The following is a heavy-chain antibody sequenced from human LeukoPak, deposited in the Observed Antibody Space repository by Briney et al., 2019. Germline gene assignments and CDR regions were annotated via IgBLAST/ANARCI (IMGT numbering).Heavy chain of an antibody. CDR3: ARRIAWYSSSWSEGFDY. CDR2: IYPGDSDT. D-gene: IGHD6-13*01. J-gene: IGHJ4*02. CDR1: GYIFTSYW. V-gene: IGHV5-51*01. Sequence: GESLQISCQGSGYIFTSYWMSWVRQLPAKGLEWMGIIYPGDSDTRYSPSFQGEVTIAADKSISTAYLQWSSLKASDTAMYYCARRIAWYSSSWSEGFDYWGQGTKVTVSS.